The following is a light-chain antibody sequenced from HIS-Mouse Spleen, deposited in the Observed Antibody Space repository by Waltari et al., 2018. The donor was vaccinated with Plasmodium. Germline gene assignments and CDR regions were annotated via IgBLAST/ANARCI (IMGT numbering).Light chain of an antibody. V-gene: IGKV3-20*01. CDR1: QSVSSSY. CDR3: QQYGSSGT. J-gene: IGKJ1*01. CDR2: GAY. Sequence: EIVLTQSPGTLSLSPGERATLSCRASQSVSSSYLAWYQQKPGQAPRRLIYGAYRRATGIPGRFSGSGSGTDFTLTISRLEPEDFAVYYCQQYGSSGTFGQGTKVEIK.